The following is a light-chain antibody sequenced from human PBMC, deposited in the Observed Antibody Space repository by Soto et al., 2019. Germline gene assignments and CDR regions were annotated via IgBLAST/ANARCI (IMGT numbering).Light chain of an antibody. CDR3: QQYNSYLYT. Sequence: DIHMTQSPSTLSASVGDRVTITCRASQSISSWLAWYQQKPGKAPKLLIYDASSLESGVPSRFSGSGSGTEFTLTISSLQPDDVATYYCQQYNSYLYTFGQGTKVDIK. CDR2: DAS. CDR1: QSISSW. V-gene: IGKV1-5*01. J-gene: IGKJ2*01.